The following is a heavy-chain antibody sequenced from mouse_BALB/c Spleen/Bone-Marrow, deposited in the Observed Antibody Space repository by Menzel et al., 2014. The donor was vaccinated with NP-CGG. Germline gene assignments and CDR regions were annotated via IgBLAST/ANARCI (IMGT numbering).Heavy chain of an antibody. CDR3: TREDYRSDWFAY. V-gene: IGHV1S22*01. CDR2: IYPGSGST. CDR1: GYTFTSYW. J-gene: IGHJ3*01. Sequence: LKESGSELVRPGASVKLSCKASGYTFTSYWMHWVKQRHGQGLEWIGNIYPGSGSTNYDEKFKSKGTLTVDTSSSTAYMHLSSLTSEDSAVYYCTREDYRSDWFAYWGQGTLVTVSA. D-gene: IGHD2-14*01.